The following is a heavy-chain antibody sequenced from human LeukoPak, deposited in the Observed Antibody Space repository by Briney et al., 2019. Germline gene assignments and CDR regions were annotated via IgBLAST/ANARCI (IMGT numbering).Heavy chain of an antibody. CDR1: GGSIGSYY. Sequence: SETLSLTCSVSGGSIGSYYWSWVRLPPGKGLEWMGYIYHSGSTNYNPSLKSRVTISVDTSKNQFSLKLTSVTAADTAVYYCARAPEYGLYYFDYWGQGTLVTVSS. V-gene: IGHV4-59*12. D-gene: IGHD1-14*01. CDR3: ARAPEYGLYYFDY. J-gene: IGHJ4*02. CDR2: IYHSGST.